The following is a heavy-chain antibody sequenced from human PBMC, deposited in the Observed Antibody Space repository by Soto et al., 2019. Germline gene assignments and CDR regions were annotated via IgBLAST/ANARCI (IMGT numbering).Heavy chain of an antibody. V-gene: IGHV1-2*04. CDR2: INPNSGGT. Sequence: ASVKVSCKASGYTFTGYYMHWVRQAPGQGLEWMGWINPNSGGTNYAQKFQGWVTVTRDTSISTAYMELSRLRSDDTAVYYCARDSGIGWFDPWGQGTLVTVSS. D-gene: IGHD1-1*01. CDR3: ARDSGIGWFDP. CDR1: GYTFTGYY. J-gene: IGHJ5*02.